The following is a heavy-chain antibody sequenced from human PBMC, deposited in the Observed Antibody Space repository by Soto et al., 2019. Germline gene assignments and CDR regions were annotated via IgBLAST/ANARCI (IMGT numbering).Heavy chain of an antibody. J-gene: IGHJ4*02. Sequence: SETLSLTCTVSGGSISSYSWNWIRQPPGKGLEWIGYIYHSGSTYYNPSLKSRVTISVDTSKNQFSLNLSSVTAADTAVYYCARVDTSMGATCVSYWGQGTLVTVSS. CDR2: IYHSGST. CDR3: ARVDTSMGATCVSY. D-gene: IGHD1-26*01. V-gene: IGHV4-59*12. CDR1: GGSISSYS.